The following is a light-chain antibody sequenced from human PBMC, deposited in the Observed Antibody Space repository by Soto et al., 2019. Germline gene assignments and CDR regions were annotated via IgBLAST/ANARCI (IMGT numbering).Light chain of an antibody. Sequence: EIVFTQSPATLSLSPGERASLSCRASQSVSSSLAWYQQKPGQAQRLLIYDASNRANGIPARFSGSVSRTDFTLTISSLESEDFAVYYCQQRSNWPPLTFGGGTKVDIK. CDR1: QSVSSS. J-gene: IGKJ4*01. V-gene: IGKV3-11*01. CDR2: DAS. CDR3: QQRSNWPPLT.